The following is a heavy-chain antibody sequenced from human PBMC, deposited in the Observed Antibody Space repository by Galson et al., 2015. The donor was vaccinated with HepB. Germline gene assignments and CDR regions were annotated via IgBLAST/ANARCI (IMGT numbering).Heavy chain of an antibody. Sequence: SLRLSCAASGFTFSSYGMHWVRQAPGKGLEWVAVISYDGSNKYYADSVKGRFTISRDNSKNTLYLQMNGLRAEDTAVYYCAKSRAHEYYYDSSGEYYFDYWGQGTLVTVSS. CDR1: GFTFSSYG. CDR2: ISYDGSNK. CDR3: AKSRAHEYYYDSSGEYYFDY. J-gene: IGHJ4*02. D-gene: IGHD3-22*01. V-gene: IGHV3-30*18.